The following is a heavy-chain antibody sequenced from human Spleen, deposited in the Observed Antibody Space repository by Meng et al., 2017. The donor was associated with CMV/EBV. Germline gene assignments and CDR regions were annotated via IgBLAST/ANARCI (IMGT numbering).Heavy chain of an antibody. V-gene: IGHV3-21*01. Sequence: GGSLRLSCEGFGFNFNSYTMDWVRQAPGRGLEWVSAISSGSHYIYYADSVKGRFTISRDNSKNTLYLQMDSLRAEDTAVYYCTRAHEWLSYYFDYWGQGTLVTVSS. D-gene: IGHD3-16*01. CDR2: ISSGSHYI. CDR3: TRAHEWLSYYFDY. J-gene: IGHJ4*02. CDR1: GFNFNSYT.